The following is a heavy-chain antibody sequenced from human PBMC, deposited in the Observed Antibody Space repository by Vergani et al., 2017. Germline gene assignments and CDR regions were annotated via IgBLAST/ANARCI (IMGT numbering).Heavy chain of an antibody. CDR3: AKEGGGYCSGGTCYPEY. V-gene: IGHV3-30*02. D-gene: IGHD2-15*01. CDR1: GFTFISYG. J-gene: IGHJ4*02. Sequence: QVQLVESGGGVVQPGGSLRLSCAASGFTFISYGMHWVRQAPGKGLEWVASIRSDESRRYYGDSMEGPFTISRDNSKNTLYLQMKSLRPEDTAVYYCAKEGGGYCSGGTCYPEYWGQGTLVIVPS. CDR2: IRSDESRR.